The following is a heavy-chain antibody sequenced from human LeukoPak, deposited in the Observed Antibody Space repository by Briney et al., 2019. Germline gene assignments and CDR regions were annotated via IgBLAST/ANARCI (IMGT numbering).Heavy chain of an antibody. D-gene: IGHD3-22*01. Sequence: SETLSLTCTVSGGSISSYYWSWIRQPPGKGLEWIGEIHHSGSTNYNPSLKSRVTISVDKSRNQFSLKLSSVTAADTAVYYCARGIRKYYYDSSGYYFFDYWGQGTLVTVSS. CDR1: GGSISSYY. V-gene: IGHV4-59*08. CDR3: ARGIRKYYYDSSGYYFFDY. CDR2: IHHSGST. J-gene: IGHJ4*02.